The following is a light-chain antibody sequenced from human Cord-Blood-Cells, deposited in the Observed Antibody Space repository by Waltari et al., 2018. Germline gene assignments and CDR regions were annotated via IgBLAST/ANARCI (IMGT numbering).Light chain of an antibody. Sequence: QSALTQPASVSGSPGQSITISCTGTSRDVGSYNLVSWYQQHPGKAPKLMIYEGSKRPSGVSNRFSGSKSGNTASLTISGLQAEDEADYYCCSYVGSSTYVFGTGTKVTVL. V-gene: IGLV2-23*01. J-gene: IGLJ1*01. CDR3: CSYVGSSTYV. CDR2: EGS. CDR1: SRDVGSYNL.